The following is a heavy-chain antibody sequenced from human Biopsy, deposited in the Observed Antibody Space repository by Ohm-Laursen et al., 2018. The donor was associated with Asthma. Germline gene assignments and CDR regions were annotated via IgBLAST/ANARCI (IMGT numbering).Heavy chain of an antibody. D-gene: IGHD6-6*01. CDR1: GFSFDDCA. Sequence: SLRLSCTASGFSFDDCAMHWVRQAPGKGLERVSSISWNSGNIDYAVSVKGRFTISRDNSKDTLYLQVNSLRGDDTAVYYCARGKTWGRSYYFDYWGQGTLVTVSS. CDR2: ISWNSGNI. J-gene: IGHJ4*02. V-gene: IGHV3-9*01. CDR3: ARGKTWGRSYYFDY.